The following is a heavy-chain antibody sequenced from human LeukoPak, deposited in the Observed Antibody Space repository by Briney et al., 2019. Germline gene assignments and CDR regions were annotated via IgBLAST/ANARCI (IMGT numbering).Heavy chain of an antibody. CDR2: ISADNGFT. J-gene: IGHJ5*02. V-gene: IGHV1-18*01. D-gene: IGHD6-19*01. Sequence: ASVKVSCKASGGTFSSYAISWVRQAPGQGLEWMGWISADNGFTASAQNLQGRVTMTTDTSTNTAYMELRSLRSDDTAVYYCANLAGVVAGLDPWGQGTLVTVSS. CDR1: GGTFSSYA. CDR3: ANLAGVVAGLDP.